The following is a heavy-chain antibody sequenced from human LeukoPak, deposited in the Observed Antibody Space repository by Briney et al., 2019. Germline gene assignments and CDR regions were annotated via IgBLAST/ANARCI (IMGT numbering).Heavy chain of an antibody. CDR1: GFTFYDYT. D-gene: IGHD5-12*01. CDR3: AKALYSCYDWYYFDY. J-gene: IGHJ4*02. V-gene: IGHV3-43*01. Sequence: PGGSLRLSCAASGFTFYDYTMLWVRQAPGKGLEWVSLISWDGGSTYYADSVKGRFTISRDNSKNSLYLQMNSLRTEDTALYYCAKALYSCYDWYYFDYWGQGTLVTVSS. CDR2: ISWDGGST.